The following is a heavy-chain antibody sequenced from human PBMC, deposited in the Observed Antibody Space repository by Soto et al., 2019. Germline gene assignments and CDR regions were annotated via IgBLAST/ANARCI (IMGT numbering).Heavy chain of an antibody. Sequence: QVQLVESGGGVVQPGRSLRLSCAASGFTFSSYGMHWVRQAPGKGLEWVAVIWYDGSNKYYADSVKGRFTISRDNSKNTLYLQMNSLRAEDTAVYYCARDPSGSYSYYFDYWGQGTLVTVSS. CDR2: IWYDGSNK. J-gene: IGHJ4*02. D-gene: IGHD1-26*01. CDR3: ARDPSGSYSYYFDY. V-gene: IGHV3-33*01. CDR1: GFTFSSYG.